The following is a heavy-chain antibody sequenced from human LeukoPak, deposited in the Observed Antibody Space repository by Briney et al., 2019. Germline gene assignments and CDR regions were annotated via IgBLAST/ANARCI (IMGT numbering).Heavy chain of an antibody. CDR1: GFTFINAW. J-gene: IGHJ4*02. V-gene: IGHV3-15*01. CDR2: IKSKTNGETT. Sequence: GGSLRLSCAASGFTFINAWMTWVRQAPGKGLEWVGLIKSKTNGETTYYAAPVRGRFTISRDDSRNTLYLQMNNLQPEDTAVYYCTTAPDRSDYWGQGTLVTVSS. CDR3: TTAPDRSDY. D-gene: IGHD3-22*01.